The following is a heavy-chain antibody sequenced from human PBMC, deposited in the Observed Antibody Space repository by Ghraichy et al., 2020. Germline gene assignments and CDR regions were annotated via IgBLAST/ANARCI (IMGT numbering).Heavy chain of an antibody. Sequence: SETLSLTCTVSGGSITNYYWNWIRQPPGKGLEWVGYLYYSGSTNYNPSLKSRVTISGDSSKNQFSLKLSSVTAADTAVYYCARGYGDLKYWYFDLWGRGTLVTVSS. CDR2: LYYSGST. CDR1: GGSITNYY. J-gene: IGHJ2*01. D-gene: IGHD4-17*01. CDR3: ARGYGDLKYWYFDL. V-gene: IGHV4-59*01.